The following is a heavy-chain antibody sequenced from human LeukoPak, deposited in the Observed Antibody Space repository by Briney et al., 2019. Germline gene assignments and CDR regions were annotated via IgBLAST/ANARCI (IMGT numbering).Heavy chain of an antibody. J-gene: IGHJ6*02. CDR1: GFTFSSYE. V-gene: IGHV3-48*03. CDR3: ARAGYIVATIPDYGMDV. D-gene: IGHD5-12*01. CDR2: ISSSGSTI. Sequence: GGSLRLSCAASGFTFSSYEMNWVRQAPGKGLEWVSYISSSGSTIYYADSVKGRFTISRDNAKNSLYLQMNSLRAEDTAVYYCARAGYIVATIPDYGMDVWGQGTTVTVSS.